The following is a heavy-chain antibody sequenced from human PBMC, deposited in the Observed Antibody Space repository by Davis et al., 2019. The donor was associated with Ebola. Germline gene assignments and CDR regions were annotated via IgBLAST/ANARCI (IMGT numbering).Heavy chain of an antibody. CDR3: ARAAGDILTGYWSY. CDR1: GYTFTNYG. V-gene: IGHV1-18*01. D-gene: IGHD3-9*01. J-gene: IGHJ4*02. CDR2: ISAYDGKT. Sequence: AASVKVSCKASGYTFTNYGISWVRQAPGQGLEWVGWISAYDGKTNFAQKLQGRVTLTTDTATTTAYMELRSLRSDDTAVYYCARAAGDILTGYWSYWGQGTLVTVSS.